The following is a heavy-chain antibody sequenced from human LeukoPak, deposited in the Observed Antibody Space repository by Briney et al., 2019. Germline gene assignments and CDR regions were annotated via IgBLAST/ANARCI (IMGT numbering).Heavy chain of an antibody. J-gene: IGHJ3*02. CDR2: IYYSGNT. CDR3: ARGLNGDFAFDI. V-gene: IGHV4-30-4*01. D-gene: IGHD2-21*01. Sequence: PSETLSLTCIVSGDSINSDSYYWSWLRQPPGKGLEWIGYIYYSGNTYYNPSLKSRVTISVDTSKNQFSLKLSSVTAADTAVYYCARGLNGDFAFDIWGQGTMVTVSS. CDR1: GDSINSDSYY.